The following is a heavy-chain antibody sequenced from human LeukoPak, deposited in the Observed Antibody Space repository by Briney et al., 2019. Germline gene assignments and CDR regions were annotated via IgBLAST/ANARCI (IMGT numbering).Heavy chain of an antibody. CDR3: ARQAGYCSSTSCSLNWFDP. CDR2: IIPIFGTA. V-gene: IGHV1-69*13. D-gene: IGHD2-2*03. J-gene: IGHJ5*02. Sequence: SVKVSCKASGGTFSSYAISWVRQAPGQGLERMGGIIPIFGTANYAQKFQGRVTITADESTSTAYMELSSLRSEDTAVFYCARQAGYCSSTSCSLNWFDPWGQATLVTVSS. CDR1: GGTFSSYA.